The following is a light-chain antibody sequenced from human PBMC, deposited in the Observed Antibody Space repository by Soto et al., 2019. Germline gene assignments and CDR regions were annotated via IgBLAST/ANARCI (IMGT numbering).Light chain of an antibody. CDR3: HEYNSY. J-gene: IGKJ2*01. CDR1: ESIATW. V-gene: IGKV1-5*01. Sequence: DVHMTQSPSTLSASVGDRVTITCRASESIATWLAWYQQKPGKAPKLLIYDASHLETGVPSRFSGGGSGTEFTLTLSGLQPDDFATYHCHEYNSYVGQGTRLEI. CDR2: DAS.